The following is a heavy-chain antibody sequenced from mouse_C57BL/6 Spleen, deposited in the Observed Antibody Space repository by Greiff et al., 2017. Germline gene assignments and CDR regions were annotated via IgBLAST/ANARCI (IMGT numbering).Heavy chain of an antibody. CDR1: GFNIKDDY. V-gene: IGHV14-4*01. CDR2: IDPENGDT. Sequence: EVQLQQSGAELVRPGASVKLSCTASGFNIKDDYMHWVKQRPEQGLEWIGWIDPENGDTEYASKFQGKATITADTSSNTAYLQLSSLTSEDTAVYYWTTGFLYDYERGDYWGQGTTLTVSS. D-gene: IGHD2-4*01. CDR3: TTGFLYDYERGDY. J-gene: IGHJ2*01.